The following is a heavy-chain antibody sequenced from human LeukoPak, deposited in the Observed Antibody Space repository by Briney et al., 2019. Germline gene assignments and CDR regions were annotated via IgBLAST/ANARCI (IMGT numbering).Heavy chain of an antibody. V-gene: IGHV3-11*04. CDR3: ATAPRVVTAINHDY. CDR2: ISSSGSTI. Sequence: NPGGSLRLSCAASGFTFSDYYMSWIRQAPGKGLEWVSYISSSGSTIYYADSVKGRFTISRDNAKNSLYLQMNSLRAEDTAVYYCATAPRVVTAINHDYWGQGTLVTVSS. D-gene: IGHD2-21*02. J-gene: IGHJ4*02. CDR1: GFTFSDYY.